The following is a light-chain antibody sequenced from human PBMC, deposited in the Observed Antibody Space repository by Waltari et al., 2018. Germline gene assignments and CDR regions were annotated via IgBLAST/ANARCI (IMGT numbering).Light chain of an antibody. Sequence: IAMTQSPRTLSVSPGEKATLSCRASQSVSSNLAWSQQKPCQSPRLLIYGASTRATGIPARFSGSGSGTDFTLTISSLQSEDFAVYYCQHSDTFGQGTKLEIK. V-gene: IGKV3-15*01. J-gene: IGKJ2*01. CDR2: GAS. CDR1: QSVSSN. CDR3: QHSDT.